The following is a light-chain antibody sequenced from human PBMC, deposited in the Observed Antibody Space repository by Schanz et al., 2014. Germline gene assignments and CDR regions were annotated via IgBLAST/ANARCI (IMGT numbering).Light chain of an antibody. J-gene: IGKJ4*01. CDR2: GGS. CDR3: QHYGSSPLT. V-gene: IGKV3-20*01. Sequence: ENVLTQSPGTLSLSPGERAALSCRASQNVDSVYLAWYQQKPGQAPRLLIYGGSIRATGIPDRFSGSGSGTDFTLTISSLDPEDFAVYYCQHYGSSPLTFGGGTKVEIK. CDR1: QNVDSVY.